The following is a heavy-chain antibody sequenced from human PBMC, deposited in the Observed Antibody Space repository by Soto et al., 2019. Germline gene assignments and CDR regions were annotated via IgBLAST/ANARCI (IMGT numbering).Heavy chain of an antibody. CDR3: ARHSGGYNGFDFSY. V-gene: IGHV4-59*08. Sequence: SETLSLTCTVSGGSVSSYYWSWIRQSPGKGLEWIGYIYYTGSTNYNPSLKSRVTISVDTSKNQFSLSLTSVTAADTAVYYCARHSGGYNGFDFSYWGQGALVTVSS. J-gene: IGHJ4*02. CDR2: IYYTGST. D-gene: IGHD5-12*01. CDR1: GGSVSSYY.